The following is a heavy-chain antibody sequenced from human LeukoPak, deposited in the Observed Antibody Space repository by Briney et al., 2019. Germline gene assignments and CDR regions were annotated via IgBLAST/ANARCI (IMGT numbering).Heavy chain of an antibody. CDR1: GGSISSYY. V-gene: IGHV4-39*01. Sequence: NPSETLSLTCTVSGGSISSYYWGWIRQPPGKGLEWIGSIYYSGSTYYNPSLKSRVTISVDTSKNQFSLKLSSVTAADTAAYYCARYQYDFWHLNPNQYYFDYWGQGTLVTVSS. D-gene: IGHD3-3*01. CDR2: IYYSGST. J-gene: IGHJ4*02. CDR3: ARYQYDFWHLNPNQYYFDY.